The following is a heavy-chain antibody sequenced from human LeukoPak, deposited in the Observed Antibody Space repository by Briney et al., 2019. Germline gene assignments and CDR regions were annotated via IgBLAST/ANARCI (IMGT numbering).Heavy chain of an antibody. CDR1: GFTFRNSW. D-gene: IGHD2-8*01. Sequence: PGGSLRLSCAASGFTFRNSWMTWVRQAPGKGLEWVASINQDKSQIKYVESVKGRFTISRDNAKSSLFLQMNSLRVADTAVYYCARLRDDVTKLDSWGQGTLVTVSS. CDR2: INQDKSQI. V-gene: IGHV3-7*01. CDR3: ARLRDDVTKLDS. J-gene: IGHJ4*02.